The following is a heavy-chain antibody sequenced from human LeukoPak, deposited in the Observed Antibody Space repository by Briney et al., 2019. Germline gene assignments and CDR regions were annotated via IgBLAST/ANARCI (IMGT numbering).Heavy chain of an antibody. Sequence: PSETLSLTRTVSGVSVSSGSYYWSWIRQPPGKGLEWIGYIYYSGSTNYNPSLKSRVTISVDTFKNQFSLKLSSVTAADTAVYYCARWSSGSRPYDAFDIWGQGTMVTVSS. D-gene: IGHD3-22*01. V-gene: IGHV4-61*01. CDR1: GVSVSSGSYY. CDR3: ARWSSGSRPYDAFDI. J-gene: IGHJ3*02. CDR2: IYYSGST.